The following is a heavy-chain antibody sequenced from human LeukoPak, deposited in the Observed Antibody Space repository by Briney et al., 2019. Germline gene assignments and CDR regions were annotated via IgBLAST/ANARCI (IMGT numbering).Heavy chain of an antibody. CDR3: ARGVVPAAIGY. D-gene: IGHD2-2*01. CDR1: GGSFSGYY. Sequence: NASETLSLTCAVYGGSFSGYYWSWIRQPPGKGLEWIGEINHSGSTNYNPSLKSRVTISVDTSKNQFSLKLSSVTAADTAVYYCARGVVPAAIGYWGQGTLVTVSS. V-gene: IGHV4-34*01. J-gene: IGHJ4*02. CDR2: INHSGST.